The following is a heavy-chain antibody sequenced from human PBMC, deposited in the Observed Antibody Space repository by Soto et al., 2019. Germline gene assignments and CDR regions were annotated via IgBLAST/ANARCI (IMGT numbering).Heavy chain of an antibody. Sequence: SETLSLTCTVSGGSISSSSYYWGWIRQPPGKGLEWIGSIYYSGSTYYNPSLKSRVTISVDTSKNQFSLKLSSVTAADTAVYYCARHHDDYCSGGSCYRTNWFDPWGQGTLVTVSS. CDR2: IYYSGST. CDR1: GGSISSSSYY. D-gene: IGHD2-15*01. J-gene: IGHJ5*02. V-gene: IGHV4-39*01. CDR3: ARHHDDYCSGGSCYRTNWFDP.